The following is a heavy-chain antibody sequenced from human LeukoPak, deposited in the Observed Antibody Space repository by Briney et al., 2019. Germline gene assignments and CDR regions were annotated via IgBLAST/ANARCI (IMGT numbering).Heavy chain of an antibody. CDR3: ARSGPDDAFDI. J-gene: IGHJ3*02. V-gene: IGHV3-21*01. CDR2: ISSRSSYI. Sequence: GGSLRLSCAASGFTFSSYSMNWVRQAPGKGLEWVSSISSRSSYIYYADSVKGRFTISRDNAKNSLYLQMNSLRAEDTAVYYCARSGPDDAFDIWGQGTMVTVSS. CDR1: GFTFSSYS. D-gene: IGHD6-25*01.